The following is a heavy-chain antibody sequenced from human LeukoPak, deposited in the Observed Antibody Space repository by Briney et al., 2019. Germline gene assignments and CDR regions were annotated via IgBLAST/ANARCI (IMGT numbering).Heavy chain of an antibody. CDR1: GYTFTSYA. V-gene: IGHV1-3*01. Sequence: ASVKVSCKASGYTFTSYAMHWVRQAPGQRLEWMGWINAGNGNTKYSQKFQGRVTITRDTSASTAYMELSSLRSEDTAVYYCAREEGCSGGSCYYDYWGQGTLVTVSS. CDR3: AREEGCSGGSCYYDY. D-gene: IGHD2-15*01. J-gene: IGHJ4*02. CDR2: INAGNGNT.